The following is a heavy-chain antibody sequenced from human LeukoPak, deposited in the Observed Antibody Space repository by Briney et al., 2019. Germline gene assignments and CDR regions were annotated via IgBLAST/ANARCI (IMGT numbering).Heavy chain of an antibody. D-gene: IGHD3-10*01. CDR2: IYTSGST. CDR1: GGSISSYY. Sequence: SETLSLTCTVSGGSISSYYWSWIRQPAGKGLEWIGRIYTSGSTNYNPSLKSRVTMPVDTSKNQFSLKLSSVTAADTAVYYCARGHRFGESAHAFDIWGQGTMVTVSS. V-gene: IGHV4-4*07. J-gene: IGHJ3*02. CDR3: ARGHRFGESAHAFDI.